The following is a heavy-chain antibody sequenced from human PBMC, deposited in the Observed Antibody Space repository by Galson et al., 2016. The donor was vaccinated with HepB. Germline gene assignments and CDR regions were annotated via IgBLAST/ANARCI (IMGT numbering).Heavy chain of an antibody. J-gene: IGHJ4*02. D-gene: IGHD4-17*01. CDR1: GLTLSSYA. V-gene: IGHV3-23*01. CDR2: ISGSGNSI. Sequence: SLRLSCAASGLTLSSYAVTWVRQAPGKGLEWVSTISGSGNSILYGDSVKGRFTISRDNSKNVVYLQMNSLRAEDTALYYCAKDPTGDYIGAYDSWGQGTLVTVSS. CDR3: AKDPTGDYIGAYDS.